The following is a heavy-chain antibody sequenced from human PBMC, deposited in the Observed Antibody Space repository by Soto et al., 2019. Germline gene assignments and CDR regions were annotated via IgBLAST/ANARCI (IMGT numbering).Heavy chain of an antibody. J-gene: IGHJ6*02. CDR1: GGSFSGYY. V-gene: IGHV4-34*01. CDR2: INHSGST. CDR3: ASATSEIYYYYYGMDV. D-gene: IGHD2-2*01. Sequence: ETLSLTCAVYGGSFSGYYWSWIRQPPGKGLEWIGEINHSGSTNYNPSLKSRVTISVDTSKNQFSLKLSSVTAADTAVYYCASATSEIYYYYYGMDVWGQGTTVTVSS.